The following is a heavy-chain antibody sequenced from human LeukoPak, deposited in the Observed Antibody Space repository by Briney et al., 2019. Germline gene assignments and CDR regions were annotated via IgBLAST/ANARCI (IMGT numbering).Heavy chain of an antibody. CDR3: ARVNTGYSSSWEIDY. CDR2: INPNSGGT. V-gene: IGHV1-2*02. Sequence: ASVKVSCKASGYTFTGYYMHWVRQAPGQGLEWMGWINPNSGGTNYAQKFQGRVTMTRDTSISTAYMELSRLRSDDTAVYYCARVNTGYSSSWEIDYWGQGTLVTVSS. J-gene: IGHJ4*02. D-gene: IGHD6-13*01. CDR1: GYTFTGYY.